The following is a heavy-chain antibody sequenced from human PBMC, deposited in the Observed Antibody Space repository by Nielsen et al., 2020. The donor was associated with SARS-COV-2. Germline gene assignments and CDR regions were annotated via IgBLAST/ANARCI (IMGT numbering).Heavy chain of an antibody. CDR2: INHSGST. Sequence: SETLSLTCTVSGASISSSGYYWGWIRQPPGKGLEWIGEINHSGSTNYNPSLKSRVTISVDTSKNQFSLKLSSVTAADTAVYYCARGSTVTIFGVVILYGMDVWGQGTTVTVSS. D-gene: IGHD3-3*01. J-gene: IGHJ6*02. V-gene: IGHV4-39*07. CDR3: ARGSTVTIFGVVILYGMDV. CDR1: GASISSSGYY.